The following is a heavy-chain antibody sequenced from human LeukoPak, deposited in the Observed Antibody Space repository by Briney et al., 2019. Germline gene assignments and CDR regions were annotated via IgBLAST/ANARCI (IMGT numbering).Heavy chain of an antibody. J-gene: IGHJ2*01. CDR2: ISASGGST. CDR3: AREASSYWYFDL. CDR1: GFTFSTYA. Sequence: PGGSPRLSCAASGFTFSTYAMSWVRQAPGKGLEWVSAISASGGSTYYADSAKGRFTFSRDNSKNTLYLQMNSLRADDTALYYCAREASSYWYFDLWGRGTLVTVSS. V-gene: IGHV3-23*01. D-gene: IGHD3-10*01.